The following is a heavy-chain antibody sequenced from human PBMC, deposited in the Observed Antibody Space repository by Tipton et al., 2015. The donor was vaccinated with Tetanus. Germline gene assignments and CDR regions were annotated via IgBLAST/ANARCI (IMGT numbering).Heavy chain of an antibody. V-gene: IGHV4-31*03. CDR2: IYYSGST. Sequence: TLSLTCTASGGSISSGGYYWSWIRQHPGKGLEWIGDIYYSGSTYYNPSLKSRVTISVDTSKNQFSLKLNSVTAADTAVYYCARDRARGARGWNYFDYWGQGTLVTVSS. D-gene: IGHD1-26*01. J-gene: IGHJ4*02. CDR3: ARDRARGARGWNYFDY. CDR1: GGSISSGGYY.